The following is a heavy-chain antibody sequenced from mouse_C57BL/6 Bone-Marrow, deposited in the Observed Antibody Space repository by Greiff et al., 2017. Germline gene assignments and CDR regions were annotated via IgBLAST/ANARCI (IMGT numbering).Heavy chain of an antibody. J-gene: IGHJ4*01. V-gene: IGHV1-7*01. Sequence: QVQLQQSGAELAKPGASVKLSCKASGYTFTSYWMHWVKQRPGQGLEWIGYINPSSGYTKYNQKFKDKDTLTADKSSSTAYMQLSSLTYEDSAVYYCTREITTVVCDYYAMDYWGQGTSVTVAS. CDR2: INPSSGYT. D-gene: IGHD1-1*01. CDR1: GYTFTSYW. CDR3: TREITTVVCDYYAMDY.